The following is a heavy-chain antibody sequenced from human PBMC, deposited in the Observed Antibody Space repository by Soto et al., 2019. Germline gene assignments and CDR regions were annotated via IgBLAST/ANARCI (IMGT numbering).Heavy chain of an antibody. Sequence: GGSLRLSCAASGFAFSDHYMTWIRQAPGKGLEWVSYISGSGTTIHYADSVRGRFTVSRDNARNSLYLQMNSLRADDTAVYYCAGDPYYYASDFWGQGTLVTVS. CDR2: ISGSGTTI. V-gene: IGHV3-11*01. D-gene: IGHD3-10*01. CDR1: GFAFSDHY. J-gene: IGHJ4*02. CDR3: AGDPYYYASDF.